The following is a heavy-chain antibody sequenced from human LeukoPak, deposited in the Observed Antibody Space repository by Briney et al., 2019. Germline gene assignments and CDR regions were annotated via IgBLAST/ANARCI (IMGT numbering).Heavy chain of an antibody. CDR3: ARNFGGGDSSGPYY. V-gene: IGHV3-74*01. CDR2: IRSDGSDA. CDR1: GFTFSDTW. Sequence: GALRLSCAASGFTFSDTWMHWVRQVPGKGLVWVSRIRSDGSDARYAESVKGRFTISRDNAKNTLYLQVNSLRAEDTALYYCARNFGGGDSSGPYYWGQGTLVTVSS. D-gene: IGHD3-22*01. J-gene: IGHJ4*02.